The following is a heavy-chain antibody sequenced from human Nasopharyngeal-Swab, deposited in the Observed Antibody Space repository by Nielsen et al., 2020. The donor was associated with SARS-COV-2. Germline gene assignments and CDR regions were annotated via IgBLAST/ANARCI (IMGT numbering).Heavy chain of an antibody. Sequence: GESLKISCAASGFTFSSYGMHWVRQAPGQGLEWMGRINPNSGGTNYAQKFQGRVTMTRDTSISTAYMELSRLRSDDTAVYYCARAKGDIVATIRVWGFDPWGQGTLVTVSS. CDR2: INPNSGGT. CDR1: GFTFSSYG. D-gene: IGHD5-12*01. V-gene: IGHV1-2*06. CDR3: ARAKGDIVATIRVWGFDP. J-gene: IGHJ5*02.